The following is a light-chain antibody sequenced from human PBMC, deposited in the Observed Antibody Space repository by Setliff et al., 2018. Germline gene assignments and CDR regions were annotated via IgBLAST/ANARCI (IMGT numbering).Light chain of an antibody. V-gene: IGLV2-14*03. CDR1: TSDFGTYNY. Sequence: QSALTQPASVSGSPGQSITISCTGTTSDFGTYNYVSWYQQYPGKAPKLVIYDVSYRPSGVSNRFSDSKSGNTASLTISGLQAEDEGDYYCYSYTSTSSYVFGSGTKV. CDR2: DVS. CDR3: YSYTSTSSYV. J-gene: IGLJ1*01.